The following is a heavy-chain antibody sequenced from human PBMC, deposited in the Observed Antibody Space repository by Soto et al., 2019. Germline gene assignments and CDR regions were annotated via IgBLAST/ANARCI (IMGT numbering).Heavy chain of an antibody. CDR3: TRGLTYDRSGYWDY. J-gene: IGHJ4*02. D-gene: IGHD3-22*01. Sequence: WTWLRLHPGKGLEWIGDIYYSGATYYNPSLRGRVSISVDTSKNQFSLRLSSVTAADTAVYYCTRGLTYDRSGYWDYWGQGTLVTVSS. V-gene: IGHV4-31*02. CDR2: IYYSGAT.